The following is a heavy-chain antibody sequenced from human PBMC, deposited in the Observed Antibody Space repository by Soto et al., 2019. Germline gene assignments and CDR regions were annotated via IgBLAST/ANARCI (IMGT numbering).Heavy chain of an antibody. CDR2: IYSGGST. CDR1: GFTVSSNY. V-gene: IGHV3-53*01. CDR3: ARGEYLSPFDY. Sequence: PGGSLSLSCAASGFTVSSNYMSWVRQAPGKGLEWVSVIYSGGSTYYADSVKGRFTISRDNSKNTLYLQMNSLRAEDTAVYYCARGEYLSPFDYWGQGTLVTVSS. D-gene: IGHD2-2*02. J-gene: IGHJ4*02.